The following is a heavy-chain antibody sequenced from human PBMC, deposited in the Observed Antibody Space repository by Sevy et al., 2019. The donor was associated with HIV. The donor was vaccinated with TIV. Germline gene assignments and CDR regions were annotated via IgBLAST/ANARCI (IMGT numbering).Heavy chain of an antibody. CDR1: GFTFDDYW. CDR2: IRQDGNEL. CDR3: ARRYFDL. J-gene: IGHJ4*02. V-gene: IGHV3-7*01. Sequence: GGSLRLSCAASGFTFDDYWMQWVRQAPGQGLEWVANIRQDGNELYYADSVKGRFTISRDNAKESLFLQMTNLRVEDPAIYYCARRYFDLWGQGTLVTVSS.